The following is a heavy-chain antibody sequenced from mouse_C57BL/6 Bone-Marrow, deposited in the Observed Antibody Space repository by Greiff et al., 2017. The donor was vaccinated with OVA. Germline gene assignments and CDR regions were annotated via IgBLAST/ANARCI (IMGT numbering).Heavy chain of an antibody. CDR1: GYTFTSYW. CDR2: IDPSDSYT. V-gene: IGHV1-59*01. D-gene: IGHD2-5*01. Sequence: QVQLKQPGAELVRPGTSVKLSCKASGYTFTSYWMHWVKQRPGQGLEWIGVIDPSDSYTNYNQKFKGKATLTVDTSSSTAYMQLSSLTSEDSAVYYCARGDPYYSNFQAWFAYWGQGTLVTVSA. CDR3: ARGDPYYSNFQAWFAY. J-gene: IGHJ3*01.